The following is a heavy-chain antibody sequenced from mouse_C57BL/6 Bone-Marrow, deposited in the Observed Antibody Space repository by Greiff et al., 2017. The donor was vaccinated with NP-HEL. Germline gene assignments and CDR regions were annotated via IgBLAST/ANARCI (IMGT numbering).Heavy chain of an antibody. Sequence: EVQLQQSGAELVKPGASVKFSCTASGFNFKDYYMHWVKQRPEQGLEWIGRIIPEDGETNYAPKFQGKATITADTSSNTAYLQLSSLPSEDTAVYYCARRPIYYYCSSYRYYAMDYWGQGTSVTVSS. D-gene: IGHD1-1*01. CDR1: GFNFKDYY. V-gene: IGHV14-2*01. CDR3: ARRPIYYYCSSYRYYAMDY. J-gene: IGHJ4*01. CDR2: IIPEDGET.